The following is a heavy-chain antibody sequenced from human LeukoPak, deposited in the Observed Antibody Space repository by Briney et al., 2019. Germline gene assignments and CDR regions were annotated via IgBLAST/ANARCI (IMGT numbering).Heavy chain of an antibody. J-gene: IGHJ3*02. V-gene: IGHV4-39*07. CDR1: GGSISSQNSY. Sequence: PSETLSLTCTVSGGSISSQNSYWGWIRQPPGEGLEWIGTIYYSGNTYYTPSLKSRVTISVDTSKNQFSLKLSSVTAADTAVYYCGGGEDAFDIWGQGTMVTVSS. CDR3: GGGEDAFDI. CDR2: IYYSGNT. D-gene: IGHD3-16*01.